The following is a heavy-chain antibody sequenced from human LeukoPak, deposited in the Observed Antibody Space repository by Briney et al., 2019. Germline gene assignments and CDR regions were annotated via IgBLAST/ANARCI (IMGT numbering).Heavy chain of an antibody. CDR2: INTDGSST. J-gene: IGHJ4*02. Sequence: GGSLRLSCAASGFTFSSYWMHWVRQAPGRGLVWVSRINTDGSSTSYADSVKGRFTISRDNAKNTLYLQMNSLRAEDTAVYYCAKGESGSYDYWGQGTLVTVSS. CDR1: GFTFSSYW. D-gene: IGHD1-26*01. CDR3: AKGESGSYDY. V-gene: IGHV3-74*01.